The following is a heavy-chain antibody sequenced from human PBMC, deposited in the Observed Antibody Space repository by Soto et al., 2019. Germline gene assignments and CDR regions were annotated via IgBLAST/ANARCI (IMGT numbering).Heavy chain of an antibody. J-gene: IGHJ4*02. CDR1: GFTFSSYA. V-gene: IGHV3-23*01. CDR3: AKDQGDYDEAFDY. CDR2: ISGSGGST. D-gene: IGHD4-17*01. Sequence: EVQLLESGGGLVQPGGSLRLSCAASGFTFSSYAMSWVRQAPGKGLEWVSAISGSGGSTYYADSVKGRFTISRDISKNTLYLQMNSLRAEDTAVYYCAKDQGDYDEAFDYWGQGTLVTVSS.